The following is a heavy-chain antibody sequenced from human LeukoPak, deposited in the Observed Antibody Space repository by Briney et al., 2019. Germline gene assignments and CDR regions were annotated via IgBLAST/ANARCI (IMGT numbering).Heavy chain of an antibody. Sequence: GGSLRLSCAASGFTFSSYAMSWVRQAPGKGLEWVSAISGSGGNTYYADSVKGRFTISRDNSKNTMFLQMNSLRAEDTAVYYCAKGGYCSSTSCYPADYWGQGTLVTVSS. V-gene: IGHV3-23*01. J-gene: IGHJ4*02. CDR3: AKGGYCSSTSCYPADY. CDR2: ISGSGGNT. CDR1: GFTFSSYA. D-gene: IGHD2-2*01.